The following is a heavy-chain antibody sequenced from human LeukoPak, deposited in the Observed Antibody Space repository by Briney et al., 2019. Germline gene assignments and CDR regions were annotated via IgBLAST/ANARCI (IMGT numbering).Heavy chain of an antibody. J-gene: IGHJ6*04. D-gene: IGHD3-10*02. CDR1: GLTFSSVE. CDR2: ISSSGSTI. Sequence: GGSLRLSCAASGLTFSSVEMNWVRQAPGKGLERVSYISSSGSTIYYADSVKGRFTISRDNAKNSLYLQMNSLRAEDTAVYYCAELGITMIGGVWGKGTTVTISS. V-gene: IGHV3-48*03. CDR3: AELGITMIGGV.